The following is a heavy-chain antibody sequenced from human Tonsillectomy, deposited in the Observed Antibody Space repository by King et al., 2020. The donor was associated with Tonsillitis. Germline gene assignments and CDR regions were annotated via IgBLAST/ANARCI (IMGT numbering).Heavy chain of an antibody. J-gene: IGHJ4*02. CDR3: ARISSSGWYEGDY. CDR2: IYYSGST. Sequence: QLQESGPGLVKPSETLSLTYTVSGGSISSYYWSWIRQPPGKGLEWIGYIYYSGSTNYNPSLKSRVTISVDTSKNQFSLKLSSVTAADTAVYYCARISSSGWYEGDYWGQGTLVTVSS. D-gene: IGHD6-19*01. CDR1: GGSISSYY. V-gene: IGHV4-59*01.